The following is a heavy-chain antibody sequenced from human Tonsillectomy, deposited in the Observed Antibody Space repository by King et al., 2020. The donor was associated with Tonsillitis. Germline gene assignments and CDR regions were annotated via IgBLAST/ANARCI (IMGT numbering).Heavy chain of an antibody. V-gene: IGHV3-23*03. Sequence: DVQLVESGGGLVQPGGSLRLSCAASGFTFSSYVMTWVRQAPGKGLECVSVIYRGGSGTYYADSVKGRFTISRDDSKNTLYLKMNSLRAEDTAIYYCARIYDSSGYYHWYFVLWGRGPLVTVSS. CDR2: IYRGGSGT. CDR3: ARIYDSSGYYHWYFVL. CDR1: GFTFSSYV. J-gene: IGHJ2*01. D-gene: IGHD3-22*01.